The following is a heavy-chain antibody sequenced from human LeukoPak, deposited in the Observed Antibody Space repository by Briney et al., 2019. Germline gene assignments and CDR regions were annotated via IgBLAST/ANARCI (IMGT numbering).Heavy chain of an antibody. D-gene: IGHD2-2*01. CDR2: IDNDGTST. Sequence: GGSLRLSCAASGFTFSGHWMHWVRHAPGKGLVWVSRIDNDGTSTMYADFVQGRFTLSRDNTKNTLDLQMNSPRVEDTAVYYCARGTLGPDYWGQGTLVTVFS. J-gene: IGHJ4*02. CDR3: ARGTLGPDY. V-gene: IGHV3-74*03. CDR1: GFTFSGHW.